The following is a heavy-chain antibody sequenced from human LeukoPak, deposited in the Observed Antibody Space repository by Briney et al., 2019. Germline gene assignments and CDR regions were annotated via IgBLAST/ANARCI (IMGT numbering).Heavy chain of an antibody. CDR1: GFTFSTYG. D-gene: IGHD2-8*02. CDR3: AKEGWDKSYWYGRIDY. CDR2: ISNDGNKK. J-gene: IGHJ4*02. Sequence: PGGSLRLSCAASGFTFSTYGMHWVRRAPGRGLEWVAAISNDGNKKYYADSVKGRFTISRDNPKNTLFLQMNSLRAEDTAVYYCAKEGWDKSYWYGRIDYWGQGTLVTVSS. V-gene: IGHV3-30*18.